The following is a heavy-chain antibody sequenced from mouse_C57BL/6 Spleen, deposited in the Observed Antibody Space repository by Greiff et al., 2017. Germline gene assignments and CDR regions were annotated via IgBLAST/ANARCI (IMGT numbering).Heavy chain of an antibody. J-gene: IGHJ2*01. CDR3: ARNSNCFDY. Sequence: QVQLQQPGAELVKPGASVTLSCKASGYTFTSYWMHWVKQRPGQGLEWIGLIHPNSGSTNYNEKFKSKATLTVDKSSSTAYMQLSSLTSEDAAVYYCARNSNCFDYWGQGTTLTVSS. CDR1: GYTFTSYW. CDR2: IHPNSGST. D-gene: IGHD2-5*01. V-gene: IGHV1-64*01.